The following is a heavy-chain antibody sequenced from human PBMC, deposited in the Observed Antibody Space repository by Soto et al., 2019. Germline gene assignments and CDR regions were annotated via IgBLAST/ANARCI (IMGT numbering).Heavy chain of an antibody. CDR3: AKDRAYYYGSGKPGDWFDP. D-gene: IGHD3-10*01. V-gene: IGHV3-23*01. J-gene: IGHJ5*02. CDR1: GFTFSSYA. CDR2: ISGSGGST. Sequence: GGSLRLSCAASGFTFSSYAMSWVRQAPGKGLEWVSAISGSGGSTYYADSVKGRFTISRDNSKNTLYLQMNSLRAEDTAVYYCAKDRAYYYGSGKPGDWFDPRGQGTLVTVSS.